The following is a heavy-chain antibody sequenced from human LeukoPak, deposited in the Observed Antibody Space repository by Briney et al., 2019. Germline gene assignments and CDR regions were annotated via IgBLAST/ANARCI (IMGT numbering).Heavy chain of an antibody. J-gene: IGHJ4*02. V-gene: IGHV4-61*08. Sequence: SETLSLTCTVSGGSVSSGAYHWRWIRQPPGKGLEWIGYVYYSGSTKYNPSLKSRVTISVDTSKNQFSLKLSSVTAADTAVYYCARRNRSGSYDYWGQGTLVTVSS. CDR1: GGSVSSGAYH. CDR3: ARRNRSGSYDY. D-gene: IGHD3-10*01. CDR2: VYYSGST.